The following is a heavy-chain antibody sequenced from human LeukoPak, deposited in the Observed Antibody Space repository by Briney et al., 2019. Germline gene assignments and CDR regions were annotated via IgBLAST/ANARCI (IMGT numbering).Heavy chain of an antibody. V-gene: IGHV1-8*01. Sequence: ASVKVSCKASGYTFTSYDINWVRQATGQGLEWMGWMNPNSGNTGYAQKFQGRVTMTRNTSISTAYMELSSLRSEDTAVYYRASEGYSSGWYTQTDASDIWGQGTMVTVSS. CDR1: GYTFTSYD. D-gene: IGHD6-19*01. CDR3: ASEGYSSGWYTQTDASDI. J-gene: IGHJ3*02. CDR2: MNPNSGNT.